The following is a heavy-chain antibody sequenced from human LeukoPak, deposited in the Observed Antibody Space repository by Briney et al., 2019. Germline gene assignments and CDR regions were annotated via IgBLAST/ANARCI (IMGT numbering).Heavy chain of an antibody. CDR3: TTDPTDIAVVPAAGSDY. CDR2: IYYSGST. J-gene: IGHJ4*02. D-gene: IGHD2-2*01. V-gene: IGHV4-59*01. CDR1: GGSISDYY. Sequence: SETLSLTCTVSGGSISDYYWSWLRQPPGKRLEWIGYIYYSGSTNYNPSLKSRVTISVDTSKNQFSLKLSSVTAADTAVYYCTTDPTDIAVVPAAGSDYWGQGTLVTVSS.